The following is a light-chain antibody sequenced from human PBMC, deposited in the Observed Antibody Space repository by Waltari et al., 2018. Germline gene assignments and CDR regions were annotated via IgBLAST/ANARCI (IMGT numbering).Light chain of an antibody. J-gene: IGKJ1*01. CDR3: QHYVRLPAT. V-gene: IGKV3-20*01. CDR2: GAS. CDR1: QSVSRS. Sequence: IVLTQSPGTLSLSPGERATLSCRASQSVSRSLAWYQQKPGQAPKLLIYGASTRATGIPERVTGRGSGTDFSLTISSLEPEDFAIYFCQHYVRLPATFGQGTKVEIK.